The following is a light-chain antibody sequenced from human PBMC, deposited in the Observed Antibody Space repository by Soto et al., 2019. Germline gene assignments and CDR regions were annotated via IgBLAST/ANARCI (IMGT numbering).Light chain of an antibody. J-gene: IGKJ4*01. CDR2: GAS. CDR3: QQYNNWPLT. Sequence: EIVLTQSPGTLSLSPVERATLSCRASQSVSSNLAWYQQKPGQAPRLLIYGASTRATGIPARFSGSGSGTEFTLTISSLQSEDFAVYYCQQYNNWPLTFGGGTKVDI. CDR1: QSVSSN. V-gene: IGKV3-15*01.